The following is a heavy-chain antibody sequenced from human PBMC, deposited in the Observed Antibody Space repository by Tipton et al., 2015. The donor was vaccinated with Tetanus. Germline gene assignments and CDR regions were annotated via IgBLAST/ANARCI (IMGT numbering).Heavy chain of an antibody. D-gene: IGHD6-25*01. V-gene: IGHV3-30*03. CDR2: ISYDGSNK. CDR3: ARSGGPIASGDY. CDR1: GFTFSSYS. J-gene: IGHJ4*02. Sequence: SLRLSCAASGFTFSSYSMNWVRQAPGKGLEWVAVISYDGSNKYYADSVKGRFTISRDNSKNTLYLQMNSLRAEDTAVYYCARSGGPIASGDYWGQGTLVTVSS.